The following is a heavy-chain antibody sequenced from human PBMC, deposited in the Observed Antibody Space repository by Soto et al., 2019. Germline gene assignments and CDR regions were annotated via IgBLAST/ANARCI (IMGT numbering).Heavy chain of an antibody. V-gene: IGHV3-7*01. CDR1: GFTFSKYW. Sequence: GESLKISCAASGFTFSKYWMSWVRQAPGKGLEWMANIKEDGSVKYYVDSVKGRFTISRDNAKNSLYLQMNSLRAEDTGVYYCARHDYNNVAPYYYYGMDVWGQGTTVTVSS. D-gene: IGHD4-4*01. CDR3: ARHDYNNVAPYYYYGMDV. CDR2: IKEDGSVK. J-gene: IGHJ6*02.